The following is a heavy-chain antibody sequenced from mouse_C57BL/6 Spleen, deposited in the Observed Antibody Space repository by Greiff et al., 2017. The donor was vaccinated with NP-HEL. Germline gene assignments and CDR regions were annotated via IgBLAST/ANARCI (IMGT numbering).Heavy chain of an antibody. J-gene: IGHJ1*03. CDR1: GYTFTSYW. CDR3: ARTSSYWYFDV. CDR2: IHPNSGST. Sequence: VKLQQPGAELVKPGASVKLSCKASGYTFTSYWMHWVKQRPGQGLEWIGMIHPNSGSTNYNEKFKSKATLTVDKSSSTAYMQLSSLTSEDSAVYYCARTSSYWYFDVWGTGTTVTVSS. D-gene: IGHD1-1*01. V-gene: IGHV1-64*01.